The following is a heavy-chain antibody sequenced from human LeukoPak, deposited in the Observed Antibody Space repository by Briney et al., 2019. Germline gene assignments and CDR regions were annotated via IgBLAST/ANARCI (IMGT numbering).Heavy chain of an antibody. Sequence: SENLSLTCTVPGGSISSYYWSWIRQPPGKGLEWIGYIYYSGSTNYNPSLKSRVTISVDTSKNQFSLKLSSVTAADTAVYYCARHGCSGGSCPFQLWGQGTLVTVSS. D-gene: IGHD2-15*01. J-gene: IGHJ1*01. CDR1: GGSISSYY. CDR3: ARHGCSGGSCPFQL. CDR2: IYYSGST. V-gene: IGHV4-59*08.